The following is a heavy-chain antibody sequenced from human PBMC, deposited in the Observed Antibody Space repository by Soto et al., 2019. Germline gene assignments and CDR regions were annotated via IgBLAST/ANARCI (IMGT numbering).Heavy chain of an antibody. CDR2: IYYSGGT. Sequence: QVQLQESGPGLVKPSQTLSLTCTVSGGSVSSGADYWSWIRQHPGQGLEWIGYIYYSGGTYYNPSFQSRITIPIATSKKQLSLKVNSASAADTAVYYWAREPSGYYGMDVWGKGTTVTVSS. J-gene: IGHJ6*04. CDR3: AREPSGYYGMDV. V-gene: IGHV4-31*03. CDR1: GGSVSSGADY. D-gene: IGHD3-10*01.